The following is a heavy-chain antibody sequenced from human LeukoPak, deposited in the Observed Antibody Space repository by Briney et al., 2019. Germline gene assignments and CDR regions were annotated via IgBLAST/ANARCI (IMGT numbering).Heavy chain of an antibody. D-gene: IGHD3-9*01. J-gene: IGHJ3*02. CDR1: GGSISGYY. CDR3: ARSFDWFFTHDAFDI. V-gene: IGHV4-59*01. Sequence: SETLSLTCTVSGGSISGYYWSWIRQPPGKGLEWIGYIYNSGSTNYNPSLKSRVTISVDTSKNQFSLKLSSVTAADTAVYYCARSFDWFFTHDAFDIWGQGTMVTVSS. CDR2: IYNSGST.